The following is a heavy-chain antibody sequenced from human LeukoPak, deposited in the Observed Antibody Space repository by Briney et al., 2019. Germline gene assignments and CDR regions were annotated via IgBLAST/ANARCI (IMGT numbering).Heavy chain of an antibody. CDR2: TYYKSKWYD. J-gene: IGHJ6*02. CDR1: GDSVSSNNAA. D-gene: IGHD3-10*01. Sequence: SQTLSLTCVISGDSVSSNNAAWNWIRQSPSRGLEWLGRTYYKSKWYDDYAVSVKSRIIIKPDTSRNQFSLQLKSVTPEDTAVYYCAREGVSMIRGIIFNYYGMDVWGQGTAVSVSS. CDR3: AREGVSMIRGIIFNYYGMDV. V-gene: IGHV6-1*01.